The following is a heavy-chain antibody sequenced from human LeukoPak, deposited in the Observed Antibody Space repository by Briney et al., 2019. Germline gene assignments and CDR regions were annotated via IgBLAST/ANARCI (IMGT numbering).Heavy chain of an antibody. CDR2: ISSSDSTI. Sequence: LSLTCAVYGGSFSGYYWSWIRQAPGKGLEWVSYISSSDSTIYYADSVKGRFTISRDNAKNSLYLQMHSLRAEDTAVYYCASSVGNYDILTGDFQHWGQGTLVTVSS. V-gene: IGHV3-11*01. CDR3: ASSVGNYDILTGDFQH. CDR1: GGSFSGYY. J-gene: IGHJ1*01. D-gene: IGHD3-9*01.